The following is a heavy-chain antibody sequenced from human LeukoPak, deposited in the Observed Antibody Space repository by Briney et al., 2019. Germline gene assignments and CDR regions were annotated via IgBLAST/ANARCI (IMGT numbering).Heavy chain of an antibody. CDR3: ASTNDILTGNYFDY. CDR2: IYHSGST. Sequence: SETLSLTCAVSGGSISSGGYSWSWIRQPPGKGLEWIGYIYHSGSTYYNPSLKSRVTISVDRSKNQFSLKLSSVTAADTAVYYCASTNDILTGNYFDYWGQGTLVTVSS. V-gene: IGHV4-30-2*01. J-gene: IGHJ4*02. CDR1: GGSISSGGYS. D-gene: IGHD3-9*01.